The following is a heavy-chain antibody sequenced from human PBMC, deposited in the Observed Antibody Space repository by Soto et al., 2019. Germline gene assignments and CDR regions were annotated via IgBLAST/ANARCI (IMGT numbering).Heavy chain of an antibody. V-gene: IGHV3-73*01. D-gene: IGHD4-17*01. CDR2: IRSKANSYAT. CDR3: TTTTVNFDY. Sequence: GGSLRLSCAASGFTFSGSAMHWVRQASGKGLEWVGRIRSKANSYATAYAASVKGRLTISRDDSKNTAYLQMNSLKTEDTAVYYCTTTTVNFDYWGQGTLVTVSS. J-gene: IGHJ4*02. CDR1: GFTFSGSA.